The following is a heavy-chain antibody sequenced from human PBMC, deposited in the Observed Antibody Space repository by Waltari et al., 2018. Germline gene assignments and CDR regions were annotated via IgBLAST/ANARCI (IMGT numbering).Heavy chain of an antibody. Sequence: QVQLVQSEAEVKKPVASVKVSCKVSGYTLTEISMHGVRQAPGKGVEWMGFFDQKDGETSYGQKFEGRVSMTEDTSTDTAYMELSSLRFEDTALYYCAPSRRERADGSYFDSWGQGTLVTVSS. D-gene: IGHD1-26*01. V-gene: IGHV1-24*01. CDR2: FDQKDGET. J-gene: IGHJ4*02. CDR1: GYTLTEIS. CDR3: APSRRERADGSYFDS.